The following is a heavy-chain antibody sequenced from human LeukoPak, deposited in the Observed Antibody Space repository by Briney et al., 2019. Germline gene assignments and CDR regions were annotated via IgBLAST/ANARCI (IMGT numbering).Heavy chain of an antibody. J-gene: IGHJ6*03. Sequence: SETLSLTCAVYGGSFSGYYWSWIRQPPGKGLEWIGEINHSGSTNYNPSLKSRVTISVDTSKSQFSLKLSSVTAADTAVYYCARGRYYDFWSGRNYYYYYMDVWGKGTTVTVSS. CDR1: GGSFSGYY. CDR3: ARGRYYDFWSGRNYYYYYMDV. D-gene: IGHD3-3*01. CDR2: INHSGST. V-gene: IGHV4-34*01.